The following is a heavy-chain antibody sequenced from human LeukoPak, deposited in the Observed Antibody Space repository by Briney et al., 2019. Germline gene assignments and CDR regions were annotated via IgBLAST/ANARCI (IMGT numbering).Heavy chain of an antibody. CDR1: GFTFDDYA. V-gene: IGHV3-9*01. CDR3: APPVHRYYVSGVETGTFYI. D-gene: IGHD3-22*01. CDR2: ISWNSGSI. J-gene: IGHJ3*02. Sequence: PGRSLRLSCAASGFTFDDYAMHWVRQAPGKGLEWVSGISWNSGSIGYADSVKGRFTISRDNAKNSLYLQMNSLRAEDTALYYCAPPVHRYYVSGVETGTFYICGPRKMVTVSS.